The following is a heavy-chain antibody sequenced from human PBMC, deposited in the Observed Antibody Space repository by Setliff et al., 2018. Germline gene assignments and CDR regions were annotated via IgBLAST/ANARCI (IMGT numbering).Heavy chain of an antibody. CDR3: ARNGDSSGYSYDAFDI. CDR2: IIPILGIA. D-gene: IGHD3-22*01. Sequence: AASVKVSCKASGGTFSSYAISWVRQAPGQGLEWMGGIIPILGIANYAQKFQGRVTITADKSTSTAYMELSSLRSEDTAVYYCARNGDSSGYSYDAFDIWGQGTMVTVSS. J-gene: IGHJ3*02. CDR1: GGTFSSYA. V-gene: IGHV1-69*10.